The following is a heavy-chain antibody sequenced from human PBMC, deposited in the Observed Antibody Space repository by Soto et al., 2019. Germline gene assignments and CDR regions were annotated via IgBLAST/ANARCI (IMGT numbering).Heavy chain of an antibody. J-gene: IGHJ5*02. CDR1: GFTFGDSY. Sequence: GGSLRLSCAGSGFTFGDSYMSWIRQAPGKGLEWLSYISPGSRYPAYADSVKGRFTISRDNAKRSLYLQMMCLTAEDTAIYYCVRGGGGGLFDPWGQGTMVTVS. CDR3: VRGGGGGLFDP. V-gene: IGHV3-11*06. CDR2: ISPGSRYP. D-gene: IGHD2-15*01.